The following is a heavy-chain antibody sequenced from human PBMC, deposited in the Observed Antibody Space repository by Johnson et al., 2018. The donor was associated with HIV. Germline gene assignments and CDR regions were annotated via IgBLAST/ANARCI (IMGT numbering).Heavy chain of an antibody. V-gene: IGHV3-74*01. CDR3: PRETNSAMAGDAFDI. CDR1: GFIFSSYW. D-gene: IGHD5-18*01. CDR2: INSDGSST. J-gene: IGHJ3*02. Sequence: VQLVESGGGLVQPGGSLRLSCAASGFIFSSYWMHWVRQAPGKGLVWVSRINSDGSSTTYADSVKGRFTISRYNAKNTLYLQMNSLRAEDTAVYYCPRETNSAMAGDAFDIWGQGTMVTVSS.